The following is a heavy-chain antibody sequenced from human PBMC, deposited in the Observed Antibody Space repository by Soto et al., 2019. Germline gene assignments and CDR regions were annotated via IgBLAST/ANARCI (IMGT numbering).Heavy chain of an antibody. Sequence: PSETLSLTCAVSGDSISSGYYWAWIRQPPGKGLEWIGSIYHSGTTYYNPSLKSRVTISVDTSKNQFSLKLSSVTAADTAVYYCARYDYGDYVFDYWGQGTLVTVSS. V-gene: IGHV4-38-2*01. CDR1: GDSISSGYY. D-gene: IGHD4-17*01. CDR2: IYHSGTT. CDR3: ARYDYGDYVFDY. J-gene: IGHJ4*02.